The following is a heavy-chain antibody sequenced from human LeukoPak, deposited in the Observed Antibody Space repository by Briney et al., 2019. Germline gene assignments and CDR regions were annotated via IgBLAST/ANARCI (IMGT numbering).Heavy chain of an antibody. Sequence: SETLSLTCAVYGGSFSGYYWSWIRQPPGKGLEWIGEINHSGSTNYNPSLKSRVTKSVDTSKNQFSLKLSSVTAADTAVYYCASPTSSGWSFFDYWGQGTLVTVSS. CDR3: ASPTSSGWSFFDY. J-gene: IGHJ4*02. V-gene: IGHV4-34*01. D-gene: IGHD6-19*01. CDR2: INHSGST. CDR1: GGSFSGYY.